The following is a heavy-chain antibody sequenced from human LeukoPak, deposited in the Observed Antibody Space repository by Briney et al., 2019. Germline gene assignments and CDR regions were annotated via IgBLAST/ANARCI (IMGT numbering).Heavy chain of an antibody. Sequence: GGSLRLSCAASGFTFSNYWMSWVRQAPGKGLEWVSLISGSGNSTYYADSVKGRFTISRDNSKNTLYLQMNSLSAEDTAVYYCAKVRLRFLTTPTDAFDIWGQGTMVTVSS. CDR2: ISGSGNST. J-gene: IGHJ3*02. D-gene: IGHD3-3*01. CDR1: GFTFSNYW. V-gene: IGHV3-23*01. CDR3: AKVRLRFLTTPTDAFDI.